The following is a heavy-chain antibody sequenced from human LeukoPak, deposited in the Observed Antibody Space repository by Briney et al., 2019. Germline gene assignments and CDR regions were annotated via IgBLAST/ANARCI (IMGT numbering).Heavy chain of an antibody. CDR3: ARDRDLRWFYY. V-gene: IGHV4-38-2*02. CDR1: SSMSSSFS. CDR2: IYDGGNT. Sequence: PSETLSLTCSASSSMSSSFSWGWIRQSPGKGLEWIGSIYDGGNTYYNPSLKSRVTMSVDTSKNQFSLKLNSVTAADTAVYYCARDRDLRWFYYWGQGTLVTVSS. J-gene: IGHJ4*02. D-gene: IGHD2-21*01.